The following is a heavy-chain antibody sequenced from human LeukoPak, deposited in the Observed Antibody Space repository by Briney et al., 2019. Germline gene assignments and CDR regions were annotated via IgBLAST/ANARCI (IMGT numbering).Heavy chain of an antibody. CDR1: GGSISSGGYY. CDR3: ATYLYGDYGYYYFDY. D-gene: IGHD4-17*01. CDR2: IYYSGAT. Sequence: SQTLSLTCTVSGGSISSGGYYWSWIRQHPGKGLEWIGYIYYSGATTYNPSLKSRVTMSVDKSKNEFSLSLRSVTAADTAVYYCATYLYGDYGYYYFDYWGPGTLVTVSS. J-gene: IGHJ4*02. V-gene: IGHV4-31*09.